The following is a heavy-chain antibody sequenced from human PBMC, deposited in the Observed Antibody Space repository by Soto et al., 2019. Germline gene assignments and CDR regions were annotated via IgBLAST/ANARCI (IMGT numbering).Heavy chain of an antibody. CDR3: ARHTNGHNPLEY. D-gene: IGHD1-1*01. CDR2: IWPGDSDT. J-gene: IGHJ4*02. V-gene: IGHV5-51*01. CDR1: GYSFTTFW. Sequence: ASLKISCEACGYSFTTFWIGWVRQMTGKGLEWMGIIWPGDSDTRYSPSFQGQVTISADKSISTAYLQWSSLKASDTAIYYCARHTNGHNPLEYWGQGTLVTASS.